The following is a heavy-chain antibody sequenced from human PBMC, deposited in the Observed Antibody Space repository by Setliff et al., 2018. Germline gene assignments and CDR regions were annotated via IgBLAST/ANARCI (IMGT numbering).Heavy chain of an antibody. V-gene: IGHV3-72*01. CDR2: IRNKARIYTT. Sequence: GGSLRLSCAASGFTFSDHYIDWLRQAPGKGLEWVGRIRNKARIYTTEYAASVEGRFTVSRDDSKSIAYLHMNSLKADDTAVYFCSRENWGEDYWGQGTLVTVSS. J-gene: IGHJ4*02. CDR1: GFTFSDHY. CDR3: SRENWGEDY. D-gene: IGHD7-27*01.